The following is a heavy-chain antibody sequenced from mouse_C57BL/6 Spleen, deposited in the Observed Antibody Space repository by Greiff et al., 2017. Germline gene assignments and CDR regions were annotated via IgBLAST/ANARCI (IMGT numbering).Heavy chain of an antibody. CDR3: ASPEFMTTVVASFDY. J-gene: IGHJ2*01. D-gene: IGHD1-1*01. Sequence: QVQLQQPGAELVKPGASVKLSCKASGYTFTSYWMHWVKQRPGQGLEWIGMIHPNSGSTNYNEKFKSKATLTVDKSSSTAYMQLSSLTSEDSAVYYCASPEFMTTVVASFDYWGQGTTLTVSS. CDR2: IHPNSGST. CDR1: GYTFTSYW. V-gene: IGHV1-64*01.